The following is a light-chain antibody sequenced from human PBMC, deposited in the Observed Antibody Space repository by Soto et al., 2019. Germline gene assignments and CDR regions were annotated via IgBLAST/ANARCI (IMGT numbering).Light chain of an antibody. Sequence: QSVLTQPASVSGSPGQSITISCTGTSSDIGGYNYVSWYQQHPGKAPKLMIYDVNDRPSGVFNRFSGSKSGNTASLTISGLQAEDEADYYCCSYTTRITHVFGTGTKVTVL. V-gene: IGLV2-14*01. J-gene: IGLJ1*01. CDR3: CSYTTRITHV. CDR2: DVN. CDR1: SSDIGGYNY.